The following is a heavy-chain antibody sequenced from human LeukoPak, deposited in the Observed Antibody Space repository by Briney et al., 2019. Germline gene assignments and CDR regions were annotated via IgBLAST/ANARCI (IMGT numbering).Heavy chain of an antibody. CDR2: IYYSGST. CDR3: ARANSGPFDY. Sequence: SETLSLTCTVSGVSISSYYWSWIRQPPGKGLEWIGYIYYSGSTNYNPSLKSRVTISVDTSKNQFSLKLSSVTAADTAVYYCARANSGPFDYWGQGTLVTVSS. J-gene: IGHJ4*02. CDR1: GVSISSYY. V-gene: IGHV4-59*01. D-gene: IGHD5-12*01.